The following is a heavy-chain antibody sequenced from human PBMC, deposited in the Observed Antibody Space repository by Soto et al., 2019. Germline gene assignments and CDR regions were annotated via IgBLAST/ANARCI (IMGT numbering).Heavy chain of an antibody. Sequence: VQLVQSGAEVKKPGASVKVSCKASGYTFTSYGISWVRQAPGQGLEWMGWISAYNGNTNYAQKLQGRVTMTTDTSTSTAYMELRSLRSDDTAVYYCARGSPVITFGGVIVHDAFDIWGQGTMVTVSS. CDR1: GYTFTSYG. J-gene: IGHJ3*02. V-gene: IGHV1-18*01. CDR2: ISAYNGNT. CDR3: ARGSPVITFGGVIVHDAFDI. D-gene: IGHD3-16*02.